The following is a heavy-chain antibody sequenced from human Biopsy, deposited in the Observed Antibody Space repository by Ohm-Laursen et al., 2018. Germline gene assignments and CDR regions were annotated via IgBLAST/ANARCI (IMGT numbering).Heavy chain of an antibody. J-gene: IGHJ6*02. V-gene: IGHV1-46*01. D-gene: IGHD3-9*01. CDR3: ARDETGSGVLGPYYYGMDV. Sequence: GSSVNVSCKASGHSFTKYYINWGRQAPGHGLEWVGIINPTGGTASYAEKFQGRVTLTSDTSTGTVYLELNSLISEDPALYYCARDETGSGVLGPYYYGMDVWGQGTRVTVSS. CDR2: INPTGGTA. CDR1: GHSFTKYY.